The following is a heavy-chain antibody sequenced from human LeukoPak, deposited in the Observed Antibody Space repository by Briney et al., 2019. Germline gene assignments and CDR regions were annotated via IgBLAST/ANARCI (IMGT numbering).Heavy chain of an antibody. CDR1: GYTFTGYY. CDR3: ARVADYAFAGAFDI. J-gene: IGHJ3*02. D-gene: IGHD4-17*01. CDR2: INPNSGGT. V-gene: IGHV1-2*02. Sequence: GASVKVSCKASGYTFTGYYMHWVRQAPGQGLEWKGWINPNSGGTNYAQRFQGRVTMTRDTSISTAYMELSRLISDDTAVYYCARVADYAFAGAFDIWGQGTMVTVSS.